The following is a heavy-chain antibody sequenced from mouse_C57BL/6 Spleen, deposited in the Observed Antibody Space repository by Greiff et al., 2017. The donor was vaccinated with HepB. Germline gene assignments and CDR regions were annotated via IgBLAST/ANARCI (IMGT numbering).Heavy chain of an antibody. CDR1: GFTFSSYG. D-gene: IGHD2-3*01. V-gene: IGHV5-6*02. CDR3: ARDYDGFMDY. Sequence: DVMLVESGGDLVKPGGSLKLSCAASGFTFSSYGMSWVRQTPDKRLEWVATISSGGSYTYYPDSVKGRFTISRDNAKNTLYLQMSSLKSEDTAMYYCARDYDGFMDYWGQGTSVTVSS. J-gene: IGHJ4*01. CDR2: ISSGGSYT.